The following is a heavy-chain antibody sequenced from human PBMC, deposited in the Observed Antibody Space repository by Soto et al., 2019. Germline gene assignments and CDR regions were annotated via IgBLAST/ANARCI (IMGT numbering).Heavy chain of an antibody. J-gene: IGHJ6*03. CDR3: ARDQSRGQVFYYYMDV. CDR1: EFTFSTYA. CDR2: ISSSRKNI. D-gene: IGHD3-10*01. V-gene: IGHV3-48*01. Sequence: EVQLVESGGGLVQPGGSLRLSCAASEFTFSTYAMNWVRQAPGKGLEWVSYISSSRKNIRYAASVKGRFTISRDNAKNSLYLQMNSLRAEDTAVYYCARDQSRGQVFYYYMDVWGKGTTVTVSS.